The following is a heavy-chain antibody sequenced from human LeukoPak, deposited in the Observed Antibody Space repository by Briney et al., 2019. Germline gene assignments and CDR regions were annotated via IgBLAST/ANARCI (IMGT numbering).Heavy chain of an antibody. CDR3: ARAMSIAARLQTIFDY. CDR1: GGSISSYY. CDR2: IYTSGST. V-gene: IGHV4-4*07. Sequence: DPSETLSLTCTVSGGSISSYYWSWIRQPAGKGLEWIGRIYTSGSTNYNPSLKSRVTMSVDTSKNQFSLKLSSVTAADTAVYYCARAMSIAARLQTIFDYWGQGTLVTVSS. J-gene: IGHJ4*02. D-gene: IGHD6-6*01.